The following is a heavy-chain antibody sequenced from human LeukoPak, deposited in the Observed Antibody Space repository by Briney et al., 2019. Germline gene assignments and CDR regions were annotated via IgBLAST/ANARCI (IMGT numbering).Heavy chain of an antibody. J-gene: IGHJ6*02. V-gene: IGHV4-4*02. Sequence: PSETLSLTCTVSGDSINSLDLWSWVRQPPGKGLEWIGEMYLSGTTHSNPSVKSRVTISIDKSKNQFFLNLSSVTAADTAVYYCARVGGTNYYYYGMDVWGQGTTVTVSS. CDR3: ARVGGTNYYYYGMDV. D-gene: IGHD1-26*01. CDR1: GDSINSLDL. CDR2: MYLSGTT.